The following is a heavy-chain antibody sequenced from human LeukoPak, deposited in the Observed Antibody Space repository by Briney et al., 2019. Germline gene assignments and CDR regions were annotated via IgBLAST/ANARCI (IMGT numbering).Heavy chain of an antibody. J-gene: IGHJ4*02. Sequence: GGSLRLSCAASGFTFSKYGMHWVRQAPGKGLEWVAIISYDGSNKYYTDSVKGRFTISRDNAKNSLYLQMNSLRAEDTAVYYCARGPYSSGWYEIGVFDYWGQGTLVTVSS. V-gene: IGHV3-30*03. CDR3: ARGPYSSGWYEIGVFDY. D-gene: IGHD6-19*01. CDR2: ISYDGSNK. CDR1: GFTFSKYG.